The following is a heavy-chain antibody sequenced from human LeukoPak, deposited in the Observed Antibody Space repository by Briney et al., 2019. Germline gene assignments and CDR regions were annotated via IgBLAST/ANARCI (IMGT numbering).Heavy chain of an antibody. CDR2: IDHIGRT. V-gene: IGHV4-34*01. CDR3: ARPVRCSATTCIGPFDY. CDR1: GESFRGYY. D-gene: IGHD6-19*01. Sequence: SETLSLTCAVYGESFRGYYWTWIRQTPGKGLEWIGEIDHIGRTTYNPSLKSRVTISVDTSKNQFSLRLTSVTASDTAVYYCARPVRCSATTCIGPFDYWGQGTLVTVSS. J-gene: IGHJ4*02.